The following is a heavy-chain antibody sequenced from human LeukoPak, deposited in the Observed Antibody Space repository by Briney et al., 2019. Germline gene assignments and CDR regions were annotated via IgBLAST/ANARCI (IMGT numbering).Heavy chain of an antibody. D-gene: IGHD2-2*01. J-gene: IGHJ4*02. Sequence: SETLSLTCTVSGGSISSYYWSWIRQPPGKGLEWIGYIYYSGSTKYNPSLKSRVTILVDTSKSQFSLKLTSVTAADTAVYYCARLGIGVVPSAMLGDYYFDYWGQGTLVTVSS. CDR2: IYYSGST. CDR1: GGSISSYY. V-gene: IGHV4-59*08. CDR3: ARLGIGVVPSAMLGDYYFDY.